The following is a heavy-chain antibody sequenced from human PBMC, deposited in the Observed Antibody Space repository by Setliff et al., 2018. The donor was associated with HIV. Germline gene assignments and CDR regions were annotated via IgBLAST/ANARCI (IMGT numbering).Heavy chain of an antibody. J-gene: IGHJ4*02. CDR3: ARDPPGHGDSNAY. V-gene: IGHV4-61*01. D-gene: IGHD4-17*01. Sequence: SETLSLTCTVSGGSVGSGSYYWSWIRQPPGKGLEYIGYIYYTWSTTYDPSLKSRVSMSIDTSKNQFSLRLTSVTAADTAVYYCARDPPGHGDSNAYWGQGTLVTVSS. CDR2: IYYTWST. CDR1: GGSVGSGSYY.